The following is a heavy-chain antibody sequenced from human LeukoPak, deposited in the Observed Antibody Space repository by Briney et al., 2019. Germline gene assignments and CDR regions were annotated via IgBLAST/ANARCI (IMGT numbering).Heavy chain of an antibody. Sequence: GGSLRLSCAASGFTFSSYSMNWVRQAPGKGLEWVSVIYSGGSTYYADSVKGRFTISRDNSKNTLYLQMNSLRAEDTAVYYCARDGDGYKFDYWGQGTLVTVSS. D-gene: IGHD5-24*01. V-gene: IGHV3-66*02. CDR2: IYSGGST. CDR3: ARDGDGYKFDY. J-gene: IGHJ4*02. CDR1: GFTFSSYS.